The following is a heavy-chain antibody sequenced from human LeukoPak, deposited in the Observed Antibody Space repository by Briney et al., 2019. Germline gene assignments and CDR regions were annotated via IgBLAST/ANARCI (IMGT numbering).Heavy chain of an antibody. Sequence: GGSLRLSCAASGLTFSNAWMSWVGQAPGKGLEWVGRIKSKTDGGTTDYAAPVKGRFTISRDDSKNTLYLQMNSLKTEDTAVYYCTTDPLVGARDYWGQGTLVTVSS. CDR1: GLTFSNAW. J-gene: IGHJ4*02. CDR2: IKSKTDGGTT. V-gene: IGHV3-15*01. CDR3: TTDPLVGARDY. D-gene: IGHD1-26*01.